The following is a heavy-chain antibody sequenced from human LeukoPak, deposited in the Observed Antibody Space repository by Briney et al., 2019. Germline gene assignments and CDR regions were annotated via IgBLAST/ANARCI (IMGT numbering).Heavy chain of an antibody. D-gene: IGHD2-21*01. CDR1: EFTFSTFW. V-gene: IGHV3-7*01. J-gene: IGHJ3*02. Sequence: GRSLRLSCAASEFTFSTFWMSWVRQAPGKGLEWVANIKADGSVKHYVDSVEGRFSISRDNARSSLYLQMNSLRAEDTAVYYCVRDSDYQRNSGGLYAHYDALDIWGHGTMVTVSS. CDR3: VRDSDYQRNSGGLYAHYDALDI. CDR2: IKADGSVK.